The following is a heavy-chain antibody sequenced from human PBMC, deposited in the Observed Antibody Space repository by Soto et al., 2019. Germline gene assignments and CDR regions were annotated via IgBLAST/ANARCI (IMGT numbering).Heavy chain of an antibody. J-gene: IGHJ4*02. CDR1: GFTFSSYG. CDR2: IWYDGSNK. V-gene: IGHV3-33*01. D-gene: IGHD3-22*01. CDR3: AREPYYDSSGYPLPGYGFDY. Sequence: PGGSLRLSCAASGFTFSSYGMHWVRQAPGKGIEWAAVIWYDGSNKYYAASVKSRFTITRDNTKNTLYLKMNSLRAEDTAVYYCAREPYYDSSGYPLPGYGFDYWGQGTLVTVSS.